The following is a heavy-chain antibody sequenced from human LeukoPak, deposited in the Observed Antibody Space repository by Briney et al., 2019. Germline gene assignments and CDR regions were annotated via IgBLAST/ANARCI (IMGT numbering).Heavy chain of an antibody. D-gene: IGHD3/OR15-3a*01. CDR1: GITLSNYG. V-gene: IGHV3-23*01. CDR3: AKRGVVTRVILVGFHKEAYYFES. CDR2: ISGSGGST. Sequence: TGGSLRLSCAVSGITLSNYGMSWVRQAPGKGLEWVAGISGSGGSTKYADSVKGRFTISRDNPKNTLYLQMNSLRAEDTAVYFCAKRGVVTRVILVGFHKEAYYFESWGQGALVTVSS. J-gene: IGHJ4*02.